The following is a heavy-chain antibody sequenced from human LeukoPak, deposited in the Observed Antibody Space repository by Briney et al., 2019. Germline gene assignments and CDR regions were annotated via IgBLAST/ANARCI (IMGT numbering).Heavy chain of an antibody. Sequence: ASVKVSCKASGYTFTGYYMHWVRQAPGQGLEWMGWINPNSGGTNYAQKFQGRVTMTRDTSISTAYMELSRLRFDDTAVYYCARPARIAAAGKGWFDPWGQGTLVTVSS. D-gene: IGHD6-13*01. CDR3: ARPARIAAAGKGWFDP. CDR2: INPNSGGT. CDR1: GYTFTGYY. V-gene: IGHV1-2*02. J-gene: IGHJ5*02.